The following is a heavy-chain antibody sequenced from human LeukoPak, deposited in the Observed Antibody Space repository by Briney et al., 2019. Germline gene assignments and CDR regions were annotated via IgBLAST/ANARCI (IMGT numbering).Heavy chain of an antibody. Sequence: PSETLSLTGTVSGGPFSIYYGSWFRRPPGKGLEWIAYIHASGPTNYNPSLKSRITISVDTSKNQFSLKLSSVTAADTAVYYCARHDAGIAARPFDNWGQGTLVTVSS. J-gene: IGHJ4*02. V-gene: IGHV4-4*09. CDR1: GGPFSIYY. CDR3: ARHDAGIAARPFDN. CDR2: IHASGPT. D-gene: IGHD6-6*01.